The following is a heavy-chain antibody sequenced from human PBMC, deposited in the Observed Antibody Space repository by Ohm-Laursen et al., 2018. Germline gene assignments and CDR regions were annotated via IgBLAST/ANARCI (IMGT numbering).Heavy chain of an antibody. Sequence: TLTLTCAVSGFSISSGYYWGWIRQPPGKGLEWMGSIYHTGSTYYSPPLKSRVTISVDTSKNQFSLKLTSVTAADTAVYYCARGNSADYWGQGTLVTVSS. D-gene: IGHD1-26*01. J-gene: IGHJ4*02. CDR2: IYHTGST. CDR1: GFSISSGYY. CDR3: ARGNSADY. V-gene: IGHV4-38-2*01.